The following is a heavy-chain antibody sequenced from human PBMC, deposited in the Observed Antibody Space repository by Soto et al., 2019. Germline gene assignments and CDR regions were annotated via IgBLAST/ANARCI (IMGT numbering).Heavy chain of an antibody. CDR2: IYSGGST. D-gene: IGHD2-21*01. Sequence: GGSLRLSCAASGFTVSSNYMSWVRQAPGKGLEWVSVIYSGGSTHYADSVKGRFTISRDNSKNTLYLQMNSLRAEDTAVYYCARALGESWFDPWGQGTLVTVSS. J-gene: IGHJ5*02. V-gene: IGHV3-66*01. CDR3: ARALGESWFDP. CDR1: GFTVSSNY.